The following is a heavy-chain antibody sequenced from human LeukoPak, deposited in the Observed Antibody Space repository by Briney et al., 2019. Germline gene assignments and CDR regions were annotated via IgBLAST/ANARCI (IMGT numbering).Heavy chain of an antibody. D-gene: IGHD1-26*01. CDR3: ARYREVGATVDY. V-gene: IGHV4-38-2*02. J-gene: IGHJ4*02. CDR1: GYSISSGYY. CDR2: IYYRGST. Sequence: PSETLSLTCTVSGYSISSGYYWGWIRQPPGRGLEWIASIYYRGSTHYNPSLASLTSRVTISGDTSKNQFSLKLSSVTAADTAVYYCARYREVGATVDYWGQGTLVTVSS.